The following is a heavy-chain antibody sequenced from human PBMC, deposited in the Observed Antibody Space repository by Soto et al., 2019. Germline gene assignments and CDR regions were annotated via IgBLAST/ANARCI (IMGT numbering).Heavy chain of an antibody. Sequence: PGGSLRLSCAASGFTFSSYSMNWIRQAPGKGLECASSISSSSSYIYYADSVKGRFTISRDNAKNSLFLQMNSLRAEDTAVYYCARDPYYDFWSGYYNSPPLYYYGMDVWGKGTTVTVSS. CDR2: ISSSSSYI. D-gene: IGHD3-3*01. V-gene: IGHV3-21*01. J-gene: IGHJ6*04. CDR1: GFTFSSYS. CDR3: ARDPYYDFWSGYYNSPPLYYYGMDV.